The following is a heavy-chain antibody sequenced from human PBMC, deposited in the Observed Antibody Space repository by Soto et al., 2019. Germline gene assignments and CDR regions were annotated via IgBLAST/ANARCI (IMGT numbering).Heavy chain of an antibody. Sequence: SETLSLTCNVAGGSIRSADYCWSWVRQPPGNGLEWIGSIYSSELTYCNPSLQSRVTISVDTSKQQFSLKLRSMTAADTAVFYCPREGTGDLCGPGLEVWGKGTTVP. J-gene: IGHJ6*04. D-gene: IGHD1-1*01. CDR2: IYSSELT. CDR1: GGSIRSADYC. CDR3: PREGTGDLCGPGLEV. V-gene: IGHV4-30-4*01.